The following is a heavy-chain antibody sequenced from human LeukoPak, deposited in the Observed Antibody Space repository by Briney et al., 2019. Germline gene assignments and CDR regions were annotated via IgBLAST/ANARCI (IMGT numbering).Heavy chain of an antibody. D-gene: IGHD3-16*01. CDR1: GGSISSSSYY. J-gene: IGHJ6*03. V-gene: IGHV4-39*01. CDR3: ARGGPRLYYYYMDV. Sequence: KPSETLSLTCTVSGGSISSSSYYWGWIRQPPGKGLEWIGSIYYSGSTYYNPSLKSRVTISVDTSKNQFSLKLSSVTAADTAVYYCARGGPRLYYYYMDVWGKGTTVTISS. CDR2: IYYSGST.